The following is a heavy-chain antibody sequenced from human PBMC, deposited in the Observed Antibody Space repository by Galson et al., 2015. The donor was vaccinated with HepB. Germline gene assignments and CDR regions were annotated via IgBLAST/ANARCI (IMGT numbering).Heavy chain of an antibody. J-gene: IGHJ6*02. V-gene: IGHV3-23*01. CDR2: IRGSGSRT. D-gene: IGHD3-3*01. Sequence: SLRLSCAASGFTFSNYAMSWVRQAPGKGLEWVSSIRGSGSRTYYADSVKGRFTISRDNSKNTLYLQMNSLRAEDTAVYYCAKGGDDIRFLEWSLDRSGMDVWGQGTTVTVSS. CDR3: AKGGDDIRFLEWSLDRSGMDV. CDR1: GFTFSNYA.